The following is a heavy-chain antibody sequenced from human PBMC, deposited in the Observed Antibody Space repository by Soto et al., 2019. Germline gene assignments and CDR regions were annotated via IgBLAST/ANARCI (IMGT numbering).Heavy chain of an antibody. Sequence: GASVKVSCKASGGTFSSYAISWVRQAPGKGLEWMGGIIPIFGTANYAQKFQGRVTITADESTSTAYMELSSLRSEDTAVYYCARGPNKMTTVVTTFDYRGKGTMVTVSA. V-gene: IGHV1-69*13. CDR2: IIPIFGTA. CDR1: GGTFSSYA. J-gene: IGHJ4*02. D-gene: IGHD4-17*01. CDR3: ARGPNKMTTVVTTFDY.